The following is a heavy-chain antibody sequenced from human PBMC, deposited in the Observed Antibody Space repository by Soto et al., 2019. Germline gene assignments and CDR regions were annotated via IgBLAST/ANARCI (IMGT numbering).Heavy chain of an antibody. D-gene: IGHD5-18*01. CDR2: ISSSSSTI. Sequence: SGGSLRLSCAASGFTFSSYSMNWVRQAPGKGLEWVSYISSSSSTIYYADSVKGRFTISRDNAKNSLYLQMNSLRDEDTAVYYCARDGGGYSYGLYYYYGMDVWGQGTTVTVSS. V-gene: IGHV3-48*02. CDR1: GFTFSSYS. CDR3: ARDGGGYSYGLYYYYGMDV. J-gene: IGHJ6*02.